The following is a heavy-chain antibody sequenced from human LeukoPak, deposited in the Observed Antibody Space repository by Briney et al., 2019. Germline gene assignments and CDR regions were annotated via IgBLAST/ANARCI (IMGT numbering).Heavy chain of an antibody. D-gene: IGHD6-19*01. CDR2: ISYDGSNK. J-gene: IGHJ4*02. CDR1: GFTFRDYT. V-gene: IGHV3-30*18. Sequence: PGGSLRLSCTASGFTFRDYTMSWVRQAPGKGLEWVAVISYDGSNKYYADSVKGRFTISRDNSKNTLYLQMNSLRAEDTAVYYCAKPGLSSGYDYWGQGTLVTVS. CDR3: AKPGLSSGYDY.